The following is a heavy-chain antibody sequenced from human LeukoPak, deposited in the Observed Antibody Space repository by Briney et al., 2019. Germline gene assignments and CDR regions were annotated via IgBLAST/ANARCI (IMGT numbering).Heavy chain of an antibody. V-gene: IGHV3-23*01. CDR1: GFTFSSYA. Sequence: PGGSLRLSCAASGFTFSSYAMTWVRQAPGEGLEWVSTISSSGGTTYYADSVKGRFTISRDNSKNTLYLQMNSLRAEDTALYYRAKSPRGSRIDYWGQGTLVTVSS. CDR2: ISSSGGTT. J-gene: IGHJ4*02. D-gene: IGHD3-10*01. CDR3: AKSPRGSRIDY.